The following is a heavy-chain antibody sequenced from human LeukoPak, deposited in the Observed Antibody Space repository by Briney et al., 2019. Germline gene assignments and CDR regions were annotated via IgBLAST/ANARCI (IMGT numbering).Heavy chain of an antibody. CDR2: INHSGST. D-gene: IGHD3-16*01. V-gene: IGHV4-34*01. CDR3: AREGWDYHRRYNCFDP. Sequence: SETLSLTCAVYGGSFSGYYWSWIRQPPGKGLEWIGEINHSGSTNYNPSLKSRVTISVDTSKNQFSLKLSSVTAADTAVYYCAREGWDYHRRYNCFDPWGQGTLVTVSS. J-gene: IGHJ5*02. CDR1: GGSFSGYY.